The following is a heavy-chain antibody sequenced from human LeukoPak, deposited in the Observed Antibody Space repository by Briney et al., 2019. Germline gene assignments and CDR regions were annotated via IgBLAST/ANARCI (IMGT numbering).Heavy chain of an antibody. Sequence: GGSLRLSCAASGFIFRSHTMNRVRQGPGKGLEWVSYISSTSGTIYYADSVKGRFTISRDNAKNSLYLQMNSLRDEDTAVYYCARGPLRFLEWLGNYFDYWGQGTLVTVSS. CDR2: ISSTSGTI. CDR1: GFIFRSHT. CDR3: ARGPLRFLEWLGNYFDY. D-gene: IGHD3-3*01. J-gene: IGHJ4*02. V-gene: IGHV3-48*02.